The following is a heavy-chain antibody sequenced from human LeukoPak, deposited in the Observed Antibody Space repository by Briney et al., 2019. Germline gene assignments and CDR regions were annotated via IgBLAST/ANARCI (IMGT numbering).Heavy chain of an antibody. CDR1: GGSISSSSYY. Sequence: SETLSPTCTVSGGSISSSSYYWGWIRQPPGKGLEWIGSIYYSGSTYYNPSLKSRVTISVDTSKNQFSLKLSSVTAADTAVYYCARGEGSGWFRGYYFDYWGQGTLVTVSS. J-gene: IGHJ4*02. D-gene: IGHD6-19*01. V-gene: IGHV4-39*07. CDR3: ARGEGSGWFRGYYFDY. CDR2: IYYSGST.